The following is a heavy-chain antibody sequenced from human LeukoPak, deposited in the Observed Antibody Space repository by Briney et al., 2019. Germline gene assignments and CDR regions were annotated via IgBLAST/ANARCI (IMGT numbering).Heavy chain of an antibody. D-gene: IGHD2-2*01. CDR3: ARGLGYCSSTSCSGGDWFDP. V-gene: IGHV4-34*01. CDR1: GGSFSGYY. J-gene: IGHJ5*02. Sequence: SETLSLTCAVYGGSFSGYYWSWIRQPPGKGLEWIGEINHSGSTNYNPSLKSRVTISVDTSKNQFSLKLSSVTAADTAVYYCARGLGYCSSTSCSGGDWFDPWGQGTLVTVSS. CDR2: INHSGST.